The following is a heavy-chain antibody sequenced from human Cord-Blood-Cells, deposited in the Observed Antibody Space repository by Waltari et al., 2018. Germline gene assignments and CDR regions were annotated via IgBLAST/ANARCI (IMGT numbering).Heavy chain of an antibody. D-gene: IGHD7-27*01. CDR1: GYTFTSYD. J-gene: IGHJ4*02. Sequence: QVQLAQSGAEVKKPGASVKVSCKASGYTFTSYDINWVRQATGQGLEWMGWMNPNSGNTGYAQKFQGRVTIARNTSISTAYMELSSLRSEDTAVYYCARGRINWGNYFDYWGQGTLVTVSS. CDR3: ARGRINWGNYFDY. V-gene: IGHV1-8*03. CDR2: MNPNSGNT.